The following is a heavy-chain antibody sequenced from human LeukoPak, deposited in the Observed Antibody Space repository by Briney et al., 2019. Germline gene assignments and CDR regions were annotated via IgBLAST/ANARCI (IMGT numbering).Heavy chain of an antibody. D-gene: IGHD3-10*01. Sequence: ASVKVSCKASGYTFTSYDINWVRQATGQGLEWMGWMNPNSGNTGYAQKFQGRVTMTRNTSISTAYMELSSLRSEDTAVYYCARESMVRGVTVLDYWGQGTLVTVSS. CDR2: MNPNSGNT. V-gene: IGHV1-8*01. CDR1: GYTFTSYD. CDR3: ARESMVRGVTVLDY. J-gene: IGHJ4*02.